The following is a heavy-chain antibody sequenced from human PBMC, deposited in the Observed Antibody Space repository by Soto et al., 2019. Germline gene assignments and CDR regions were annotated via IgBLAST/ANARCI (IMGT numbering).Heavy chain of an antibody. CDR3: ARHGGHSWYRIAVAGPDAFDI. J-gene: IGHJ3*02. D-gene: IGHD6-19*01. CDR1: GGSISSSSYY. Sequence: PSETLSLTCTVSGGSISSSSYYWGWIRQPPGKGLEWIGSIYYSGSAYYNPSLKSRVTISVDTSKNQFSLKLSSVTAADTAVYYCARHGGHSWYRIAVAGPDAFDIWGQGTMVTVSS. V-gene: IGHV4-39*01. CDR2: IYYSGSA.